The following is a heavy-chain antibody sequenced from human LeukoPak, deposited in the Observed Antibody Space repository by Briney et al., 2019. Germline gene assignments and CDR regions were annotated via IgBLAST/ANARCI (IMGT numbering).Heavy chain of an antibody. CDR3: ARGLRMITFGGVIVPPIFDY. Sequence: SETLSLTCAVYGGSFSGYYWSWIRQPPGKGLERIGEINHSGSTNYNPSLKSRVTISVDTSKNQFSLKLSSVTAADTAVYYCARGLRMITFGGVIVPPIFDYWGQGTLVTVSS. J-gene: IGHJ4*02. CDR1: GGSFSGYY. V-gene: IGHV4-34*01. D-gene: IGHD3-16*02. CDR2: INHSGST.